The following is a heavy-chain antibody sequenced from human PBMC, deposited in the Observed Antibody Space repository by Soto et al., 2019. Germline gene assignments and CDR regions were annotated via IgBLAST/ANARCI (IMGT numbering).Heavy chain of an antibody. CDR2: IGTAGDT. CDR1: GFTFSSYD. J-gene: IGHJ4*02. Sequence: EVQLVESGGGLVQPGGSLRLSCAASGFTFSSYDMHWVRQATGKGLEWVSAIGTAGDTYYPGSVKGRFTISRENAKNSLYLQMNSLRAGDTAVYYCARANGPVQEFDYWGQGTLVTVSS. CDR3: ARANGPVQEFDY. D-gene: IGHD6-19*01. V-gene: IGHV3-13*01.